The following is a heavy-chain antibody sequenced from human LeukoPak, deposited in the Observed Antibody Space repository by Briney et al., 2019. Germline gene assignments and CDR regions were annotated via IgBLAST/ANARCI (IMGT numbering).Heavy chain of an antibody. V-gene: IGHV3-21*01. CDR2: ISGSSSYI. J-gene: IGHJ4*02. CDR3: ARGDITGTTVDY. D-gene: IGHD1-7*01. Sequence: GGSLRLSCAASGFTFSTYSMNWVRQAPGKGLEWVSSISGSSSYIYYADSVKGRFTISRDNAKNSLYLQMNSLRAEDTAVYYCARGDITGTTVDYWGRGTLVTVSS. CDR1: GFTFSTYS.